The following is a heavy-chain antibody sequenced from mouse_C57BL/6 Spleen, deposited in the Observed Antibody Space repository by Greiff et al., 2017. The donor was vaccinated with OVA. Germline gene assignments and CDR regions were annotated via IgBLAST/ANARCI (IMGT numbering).Heavy chain of an antibody. J-gene: IGHJ2*01. V-gene: IGHV2-2*01. Sequence: VQLQESGPGLVQPSQSLSITCTVSGFSLTSYGVHWVRQSPGKGLEWLGVIWSGGSTDYNAAFISRLSISKDNSKSQVFFKMNSLQADDTAIYYCARAGYGNYGADYWGQGTTLTVSS. CDR3: ARAGYGNYGADY. CDR1: GFSLTSYG. D-gene: IGHD2-1*01. CDR2: IWSGGST.